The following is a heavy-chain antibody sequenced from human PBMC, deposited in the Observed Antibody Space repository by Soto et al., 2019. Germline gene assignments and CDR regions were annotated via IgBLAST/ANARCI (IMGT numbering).Heavy chain of an antibody. CDR2: TYYRSKWYN. Sequence: PSQTLSLTCAISGDSVPSNSAAWNLIRHSPSRGLEWLGRTYYRSKWYNDYAVSMRSRITINPDTTKNQFSLQLNSATPEDTAVYYCATWRFDYWGQGTLVTVSS. CDR3: ATWRFDY. CDR1: GDSVPSNSAA. V-gene: IGHV6-1*01. J-gene: IGHJ4*02.